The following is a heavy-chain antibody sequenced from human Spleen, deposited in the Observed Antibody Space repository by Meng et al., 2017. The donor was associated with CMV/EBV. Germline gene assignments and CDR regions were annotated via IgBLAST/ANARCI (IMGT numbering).Heavy chain of an antibody. Sequence: GSLRLSCTVSGGSVSSASHYWSWIRQPPGKGLEWIGYIYYNGRTYYSPSLKSRVTISVDTSKNQFSLKLSSVTAADTAVYYCARSRSQDDVSGTYRFFDYWGQGTQVTVSS. CDR2: IYYNGRT. J-gene: IGHJ4*02. CDR1: GGSVSSASHY. D-gene: IGHD3-16*02. V-gene: IGHV4-61*01. CDR3: ARSRSQDDVSGTYRFFDY.